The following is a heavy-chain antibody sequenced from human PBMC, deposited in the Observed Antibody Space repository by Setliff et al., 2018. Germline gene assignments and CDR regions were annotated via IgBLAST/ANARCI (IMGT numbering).Heavy chain of an antibody. CDR1: GASIMKYY. V-gene: IGHV4-4*07. Sequence: SEAQSLTCTISGASIMKYYRRWIRPPAGRGLEWIGRMSTTGTTTVTYSYNPSLQVRVAMSVDMSKNLLFLKISSLTTFDTAIYYGVRVGREYGDSGGFDAFSVWGQGREVTVSS. CDR3: VRVGREYGDSGGFDAFSV. CDR2: MSTTGTT. D-gene: IGHD2-21*02. J-gene: IGHJ3*01.